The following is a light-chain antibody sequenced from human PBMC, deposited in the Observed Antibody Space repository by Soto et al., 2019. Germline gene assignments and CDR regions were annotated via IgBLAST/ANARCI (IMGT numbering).Light chain of an antibody. Sequence: DIQMTQSPSSVSASVGDRVTITCRASQGISSWLAWYQQKPGKAPKLLIYAASSLQSGVPSRFSGRGFGTDFTLTISCLQPQDLATYDCQQANSLPITSGHGTRLEIK. CDR2: AAS. V-gene: IGKV1-12*01. J-gene: IGKJ5*01. CDR3: QQANSLPIT. CDR1: QGISSW.